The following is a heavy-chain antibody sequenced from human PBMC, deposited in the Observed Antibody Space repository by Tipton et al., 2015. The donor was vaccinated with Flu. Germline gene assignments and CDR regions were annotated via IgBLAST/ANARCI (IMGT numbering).Heavy chain of an antibody. CDR3: ARDPYNASGSLYDGGDYFDF. Sequence: LRLSCTVSGGSISSSRYYWGWIRQPPGKGLEWIGSIYHSGTAYYNPSLKSRVTISVDTSKNQISLKLSSVTAADTALYYCARDPYNASGSLYDGGDYFDFWGRGTLVSVSS. J-gene: IGHJ4*02. CDR1: GGSISSSRYY. V-gene: IGHV4-39*07. D-gene: IGHD3-10*01. CDR2: IYHSGTA.